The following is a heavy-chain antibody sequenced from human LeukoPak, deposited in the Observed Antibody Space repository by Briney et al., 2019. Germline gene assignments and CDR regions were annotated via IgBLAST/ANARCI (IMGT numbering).Heavy chain of an antibody. D-gene: IGHD1-1*01. CDR3: ARDLNWETY. V-gene: IGHV3-9*03. CDR1: GFTFDDYA. CDR2: ISWNSGSI. J-gene: IGHJ4*02. Sequence: PGGSLRLSCAASGFTFDDYAMHWVRQAPGKGLEWVSGISWNSGSIGYADSVKGRFTISRDNAKNSLYLQMNSLRAEDMAVYYCARDLNWETYWGQGTLVTVSS.